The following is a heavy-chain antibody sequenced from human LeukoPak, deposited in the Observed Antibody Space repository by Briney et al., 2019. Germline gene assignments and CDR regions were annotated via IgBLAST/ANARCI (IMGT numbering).Heavy chain of an antibody. CDR1: GGTFSSYA. Sequence: SVKVSCKASGGTFSSYAISWVRQAPGQGLEWMGGITPIFGTANYAQKFQGRVTITADESTSTAYMELSSLRSEDTAVYYCAWRGHDYGDYDSIDYWGQGTLVTVSS. CDR2: ITPIFGTA. V-gene: IGHV1-69*13. J-gene: IGHJ4*02. D-gene: IGHD4-17*01. CDR3: AWRGHDYGDYDSIDY.